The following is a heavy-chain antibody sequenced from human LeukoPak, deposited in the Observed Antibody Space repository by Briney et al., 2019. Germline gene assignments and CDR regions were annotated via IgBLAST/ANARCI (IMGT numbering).Heavy chain of an antibody. V-gene: IGHV4-59*01. Sequence: SETLSLTCTVSGGYISSYYWSWIRQPPGKGLEWIGYIYYSGSTNYNPSLKSRVTISVDTSKNQFSLKLSSVTAADTAVYYCARDMGKYNWNPDAFDIWGQGTMVTVSS. CDR3: ARDMGKYNWNPDAFDI. D-gene: IGHD1-1*01. J-gene: IGHJ3*02. CDR1: GGYISSYY. CDR2: IYYSGST.